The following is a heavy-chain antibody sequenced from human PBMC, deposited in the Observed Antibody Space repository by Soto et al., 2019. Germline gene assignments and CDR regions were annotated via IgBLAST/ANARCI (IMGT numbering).Heavy chain of an antibody. J-gene: IGHJ4*02. CDR3: ARDHEKIAAPFDY. CDR2: ISSSGSTI. V-gene: IGHV3-48*03. Sequence: EVQLVESGGGLVQPGGSLRLSCAASGFTFSSYEMNWVRQAPGKGLEWVSYISSSGSTIYYADSVKGRFTISRDNAKNSLYLQMNSLRAEDTAVYYCARDHEKIAAPFDYWGQGTLVTVSS. D-gene: IGHD6-13*01. CDR1: GFTFSSYE.